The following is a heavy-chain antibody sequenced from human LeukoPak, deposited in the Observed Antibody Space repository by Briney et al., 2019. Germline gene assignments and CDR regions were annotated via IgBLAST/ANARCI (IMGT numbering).Heavy chain of an antibody. CDR3: ARRDPGY. CDR1: GFNPGDYY. CDR2: ISSSGSST. Sequence: GGSLRLSCVASGFNPGDYYMSWIRQAPGKGLEWLGYISSSGSSTYYVDSVKGRFTISRDNAKNSLFLQMNSVRADDTAVYYCARRDPGYWGQGTLVTVSS. V-gene: IGHV3-11*01. J-gene: IGHJ4*02.